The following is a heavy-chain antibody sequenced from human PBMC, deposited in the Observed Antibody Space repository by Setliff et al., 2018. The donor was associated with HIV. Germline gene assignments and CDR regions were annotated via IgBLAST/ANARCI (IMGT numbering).Heavy chain of an antibody. CDR3: ARDVKLAYCSGGSCPRAYFSGLDV. J-gene: IGHJ6*02. D-gene: IGHD2-15*01. Sequence: PSETLSLTCTVSGDSVTSDSYYWNWIRQPAGKTLEWIGRIYFSGSTNYNPSLKSRVTISIDTSKNQLSLKLSSVTAADTAVYYCARDVKLAYCSGGSCPRAYFSGLDVWGQGTTVTVSS. V-gene: IGHV4-61*02. CDR1: GDSVTSDSYY. CDR2: IYFSGST.